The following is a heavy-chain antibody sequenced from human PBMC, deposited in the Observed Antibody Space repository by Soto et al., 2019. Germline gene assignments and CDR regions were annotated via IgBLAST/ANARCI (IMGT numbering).Heavy chain of an antibody. V-gene: IGHV4-34*01. CDR1: GGSFSGYD. CDR3: VKVPPPRAGGWYYFDY. CDR2: INHSGSS. Sequence: SETLSLTCAVYGGSFSGYDWTWIRQPPGTGLEWIGEINHSGSSNYNPSLKSRVTISRDNSKNTLYLQMNSLRSEDTAVYYCVKVPPPRAGGWYYFDYWGQGALVTVSS. J-gene: IGHJ4*02. D-gene: IGHD6-19*01.